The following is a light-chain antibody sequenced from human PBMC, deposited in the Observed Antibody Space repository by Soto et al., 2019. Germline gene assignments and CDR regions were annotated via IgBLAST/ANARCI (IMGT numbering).Light chain of an antibody. Sequence: IQMTQSPSTLSASVGDKVTFTCRASQTSSTWLAWYKQKPGEAPNLLIDTASTLEVGVPSRFSASGSGTEFTLTINTLQPADFATYSCQQYNSYPGTFGQGTKV. V-gene: IGKV1-5*03. CDR1: QTSSTW. CDR3: QQYNSYPGT. CDR2: TAS. J-gene: IGKJ1*01.